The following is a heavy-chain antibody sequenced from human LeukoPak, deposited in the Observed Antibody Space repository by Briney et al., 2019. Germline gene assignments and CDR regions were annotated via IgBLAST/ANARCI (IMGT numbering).Heavy chain of an antibody. Sequence: ASVKVSCKASGYTFTSYDINWVRQATGQGLEWMGWMNPNSGNTGYAQKFQGRVTMTRNTSISTAYMELSSLRSEDTAVYYCARDSPVANTYYYYYYMDVWGKGTTVTVSS. CDR1: GYTFTSYD. CDR2: MNPNSGNT. CDR3: ARDSPVANTYYYYYYMDV. D-gene: IGHD2-21*01. J-gene: IGHJ6*03. V-gene: IGHV1-8*01.